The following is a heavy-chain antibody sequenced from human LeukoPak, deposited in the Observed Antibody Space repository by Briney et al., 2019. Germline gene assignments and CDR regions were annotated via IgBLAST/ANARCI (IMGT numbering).Heavy chain of an antibody. CDR2: MKEDGTDI. D-gene: IGHD3-9*01. V-gene: IGHV3-7*01. Sequence: PGGSLRLSCVASGFCFSSYTMSWVRQAPGKGLEWVAKMKEDGTDIHYVDSVKGRFTICRDNAENSLCLQMSSLRAEDTAVYYCARGGARYLDSWGQGTLATVSS. CDR3: ARGGARYLDS. J-gene: IGHJ5*02. CDR1: GFCFSSYT.